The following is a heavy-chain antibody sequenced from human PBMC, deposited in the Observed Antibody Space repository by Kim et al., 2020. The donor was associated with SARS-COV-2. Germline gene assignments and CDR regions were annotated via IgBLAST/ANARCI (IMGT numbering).Heavy chain of an antibody. CDR2: TYYTSKWYN. CDR1: GDSVSSNSAA. CDR3: ARSSRSSFDY. Sequence: SQTLSLTCAISGDSVSSNSAAWNWIRQSPSRGLEWLGRTYYTSKWYNDYALSVKGRITVNADTSKNQFSLQLNSVTPEDTAVYYCARSSRSSFDYWGQGALVTVSS. D-gene: IGHD6-6*01. V-gene: IGHV6-1*01. J-gene: IGHJ4*02.